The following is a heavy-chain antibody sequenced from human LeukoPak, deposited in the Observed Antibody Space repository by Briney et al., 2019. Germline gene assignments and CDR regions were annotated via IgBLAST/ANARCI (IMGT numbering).Heavy chain of an antibody. CDR3: ARDTPCSGGSCYLVPWFDP. J-gene: IGHJ5*02. CDR2: IYTSGST. V-gene: IGHV4-59*10. CDR1: GGSFSGYY. D-gene: IGHD2-15*01. Sequence: SETLSLTCAVYGGSFSGYYWSWIRQPPGKGLEWIGRIYTSGSTNYNPSLKSRVTMSVDTSKNQFSLKLSSVTAADTAVYYCARDTPCSGGSCYLVPWFDPWGQGTLVTVSS.